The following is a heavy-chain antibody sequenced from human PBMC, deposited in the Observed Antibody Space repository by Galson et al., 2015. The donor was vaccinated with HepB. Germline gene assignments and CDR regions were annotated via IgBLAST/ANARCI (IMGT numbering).Heavy chain of an antibody. Sequence: SLRLSCAASGFTFSDYGMHWVRQYPGKGLEWVAVIWNDGSHKYYGDSVKGRFTVSRDSSKNMFYLQMNSLRAEDKAVYYCARAYDSSGFDHWGQGTLVTVSS. J-gene: IGHJ4*02. D-gene: IGHD3-22*01. CDR1: GFTFSDYG. V-gene: IGHV3-33*01. CDR3: ARAYDSSGFDH. CDR2: IWNDGSHK.